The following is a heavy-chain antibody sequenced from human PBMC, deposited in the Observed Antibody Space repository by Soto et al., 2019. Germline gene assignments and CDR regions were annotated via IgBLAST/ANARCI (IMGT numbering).Heavy chain of an antibody. Sequence: QVQLVQSGPELKNPGASVRVSCVASGYAFTSYGVNWVRQAPGQGLEWMGWIAPHSGRTTYLPKFQGRVTMTADVSTNTAYIELRSLKSDDTGIYFCARAATGSYHSAYWGQGTVVTVSS. CDR2: IAPHSGRT. J-gene: IGHJ4*02. CDR3: ARAATGSYHSAY. CDR1: GYAFTSYG. D-gene: IGHD3-10*01. V-gene: IGHV1-18*04.